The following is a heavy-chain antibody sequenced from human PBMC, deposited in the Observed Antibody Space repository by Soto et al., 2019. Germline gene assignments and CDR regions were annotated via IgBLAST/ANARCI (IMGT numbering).Heavy chain of an antibody. D-gene: IGHD3-16*02. J-gene: IGHJ6*02. CDR3: ASGGGVIVVATDYYYGMDV. CDR2: IIPIFGTA. Sequence: QVQLVQSGAEVKKPGSSVKVSCKASGGTFSSYAISWVRQAPGQGLEWMGGIIPIFGTANYAQQFQVRVTITAGDSTRTDYMEVVSLGSVGTAVDYCASGGGVIVVATDYYYGMDVWGQGTTVTVSS. V-gene: IGHV1-69*12. CDR1: GGTFSSYA.